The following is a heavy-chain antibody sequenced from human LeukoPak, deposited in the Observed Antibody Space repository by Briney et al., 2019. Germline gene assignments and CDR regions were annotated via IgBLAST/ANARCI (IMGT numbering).Heavy chain of an antibody. CDR2: IIPIFGTA. J-gene: IGHJ5*02. Sequence: SVKVSCKASGGTFSSYAISWVRQAPGQGLEWMGGIIPIFGTANYAQKFQGRVTITADESTSTAYMELSSLRSEDTAVYYCARGLGIFGVANKNWFDPWGQGTLVTVSS. CDR3: ARGLGIFGVANKNWFDP. V-gene: IGHV1-69*13. CDR1: GGTFSSYA. D-gene: IGHD3-3*01.